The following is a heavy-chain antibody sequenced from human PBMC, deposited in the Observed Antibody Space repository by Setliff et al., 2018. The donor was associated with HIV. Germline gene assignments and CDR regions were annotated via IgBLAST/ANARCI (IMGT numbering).Heavy chain of an antibody. D-gene: IGHD3-22*01. CDR3: ATVQQAFYFDSGGEGFEY. CDR2: ISDSDNST. V-gene: IGHV3-23*01. CDR1: GFTFSRYG. J-gene: IGHJ4*02. Sequence: PGGSLRLSCAASGFTFSRYGMNWVRQAPGKGLEWVSTISDSDNSTYYADSVMGRFTISRDNSKNTLYLQMNGLRGEDTAIYFCATVQQAFYFDSGGEGFEYWGQGTLVTVSS.